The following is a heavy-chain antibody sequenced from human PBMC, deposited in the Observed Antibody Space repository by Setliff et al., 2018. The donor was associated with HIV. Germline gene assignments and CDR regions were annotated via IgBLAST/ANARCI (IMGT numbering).Heavy chain of an antibody. D-gene: IGHD3-9*01. V-gene: IGHV4-4*08. J-gene: IGHJ4*02. CDR1: GDSISSYY. CDR3: ARPFDWGSSHPLGY. CDR2: IYNSGST. Sequence: SETLSLTCTVSGDSISSYYWSWIRQPPGKGLEWIGYIYNSGSTNYNPSLRSRVTISVDASKNQFSLKLSSVTAADTAVYYCARPFDWGSSHPLGYWSQGTLVTVSS.